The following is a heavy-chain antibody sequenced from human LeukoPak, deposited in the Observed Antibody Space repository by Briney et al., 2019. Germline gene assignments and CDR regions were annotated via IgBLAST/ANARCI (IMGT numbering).Heavy chain of an antibody. CDR3: ARAGPLPYSSDTYNWLDP. J-gene: IGHJ5*02. V-gene: IGHV1-2*02. D-gene: IGHD6-19*01. CDR1: GYTFTGYY. Sequence: GASVKVSCKASGYTFTGYYMHWVRQAPGQGLEWMGWINSNSGGTNYAQKFQGGVTMTRDTSISTAYMELNTLRSDDTAIYYCARAGPLPYSSDTYNWLDPWGQGTLVTVSS. CDR2: INSNSGGT.